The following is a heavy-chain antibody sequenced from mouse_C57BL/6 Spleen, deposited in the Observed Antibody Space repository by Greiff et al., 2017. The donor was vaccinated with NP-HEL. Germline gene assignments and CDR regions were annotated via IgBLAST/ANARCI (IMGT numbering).Heavy chain of an antibody. D-gene: IGHD2-5*01. V-gene: IGHV1-52*01. CDR1: GYTFTSYW. J-gene: IGHJ2*01. CDR3: ARSYYSNLRMDY. CDR2: IDPSDSET. Sequence: QVQLQQSGAELVRPGSSVKLSCKASGYTFTSYWMHWVKQRPIQGLEWIGNIDPSDSETHYNQKFKDKATLTVDKSSSTAYMQLSSLTSEDSAVYYCARSYYSNLRMDYWGQGTTLTVSS.